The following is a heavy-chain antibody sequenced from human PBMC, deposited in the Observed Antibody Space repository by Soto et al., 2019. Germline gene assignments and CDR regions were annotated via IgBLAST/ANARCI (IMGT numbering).Heavy chain of an antibody. J-gene: IGHJ4*02. V-gene: IGHV3-53*01. CDR3: ARDPGSSSGGFDF. Sequence: GGSLRLSCAASGFTVSSNYMSWVRQAPGKGLEWVSVIYSGGSTYYADSVKGRFTISRDNSKNTMYLQMNSLGAEDTALYYCARDPGSSSGGFDFWGQGTLVTVSS. CDR2: IYSGGST. CDR1: GFTVSSNY. D-gene: IGHD6-6*01.